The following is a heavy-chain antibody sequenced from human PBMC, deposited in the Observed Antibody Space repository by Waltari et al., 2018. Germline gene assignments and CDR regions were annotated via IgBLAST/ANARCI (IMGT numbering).Heavy chain of an antibody. CDR3: AKGDSSGWYEDGMDV. D-gene: IGHD6-19*01. Sequence: EVQLVESGGGLVQPGRSLRLSCAASGFTFDDYAMPWVRQAPGKGLEWVSGISWNSGSIGYADSVKGRFTISRDNAKNSLYLQMNSLRAEDMVLYYCAKGDSSGWYEDGMDVWGQGTTVTVSS. CDR2: ISWNSGSI. V-gene: IGHV3-9*03. J-gene: IGHJ6*02. CDR1: GFTFDDYA.